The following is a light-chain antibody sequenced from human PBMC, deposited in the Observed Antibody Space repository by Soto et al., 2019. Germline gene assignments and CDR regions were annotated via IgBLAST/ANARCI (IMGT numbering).Light chain of an antibody. Sequence: EIVMTQSPATLAGSPGETVTLSCRASQSLGGNLAWYQQKPGQAPRLLIFRASTRATCVPARFSGRGSGTEFTLTISGLQSEDFAVYYCQQYSKWPPWTFGPGTKVEMK. CDR3: QQYSKWPPWT. J-gene: IGKJ1*01. CDR1: QSLGGN. V-gene: IGKV3-15*01. CDR2: RAS.